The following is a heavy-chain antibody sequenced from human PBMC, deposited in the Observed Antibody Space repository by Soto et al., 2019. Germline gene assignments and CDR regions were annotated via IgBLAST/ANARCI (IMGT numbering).Heavy chain of an antibody. J-gene: IGHJ6*02. V-gene: IGHV3-30-3*01. Sequence: PGGSLRLSCAASGFTFSSYAMHWVRQAPGKGLEWVAVISYDGSNKYYADSVKGRFTISRDNSKNTLYLQMNSLRAEDTAVYHCAREYSSSATHHKFYYYYYYGMDVWGQGTTVTVSS. CDR1: GFTFSSYA. D-gene: IGHD6-6*01. CDR3: AREYSSSATHHKFYYYYYYGMDV. CDR2: ISYDGSNK.